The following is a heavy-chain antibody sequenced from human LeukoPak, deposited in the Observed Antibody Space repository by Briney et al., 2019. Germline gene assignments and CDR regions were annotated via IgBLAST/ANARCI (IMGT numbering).Heavy chain of an antibody. D-gene: IGHD3-3*01. J-gene: IGHJ4*02. CDR1: GFTFSSYA. Sequence: GGSLRLSCAASGFTFSSYAMSWVRQAPGKGLEWVSAISGSGGSTYYADSVKGRFTISRDNSKNTLYLQMNSLRAEDTAVYYCAKDPSPFGVVRYFDYWGQGTLVTVSS. CDR3: AKDPSPFGVVRYFDY. CDR2: ISGSGGST. V-gene: IGHV3-23*01.